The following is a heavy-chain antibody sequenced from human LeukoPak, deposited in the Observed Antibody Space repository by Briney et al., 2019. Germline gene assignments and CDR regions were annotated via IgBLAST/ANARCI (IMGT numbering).Heavy chain of an antibody. Sequence: GGSLRLSCAASGFTFSSYWMSWVRQAPGKGLEWVANIKQDGSEKYYVDSVKGRFTISRDNAKNSLFLQMNSLRGEDTAVYYCARDKVGGSMAGSNFDYWGQRTLVTVSS. CDR1: GFTFSSYW. CDR3: ARDKVGGSMAGSNFDY. D-gene: IGHD6-19*01. J-gene: IGHJ4*02. V-gene: IGHV3-7*01. CDR2: IKQDGSEK.